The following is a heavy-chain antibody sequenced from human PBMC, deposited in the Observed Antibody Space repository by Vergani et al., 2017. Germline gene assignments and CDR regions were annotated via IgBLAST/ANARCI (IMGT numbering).Heavy chain of an antibody. V-gene: IGHV3-48*01. D-gene: IGHD2-8*01. Sequence: EVQLVESGGGLVQPGGSLRLSCAASGSTFSSYAMNWVRQAPGKGLEWVSYISRSSSTIYYADSVKCRFTISRDNAKNSLHLQMNNLRAEDTAVYYCAGQSRDVFCTNGVCPLGYWGQGALVTVSS. CDR3: AGQSRDVFCTNGVCPLGY. CDR2: ISRSSSTI. CDR1: GSTFSSYA. J-gene: IGHJ4*02.